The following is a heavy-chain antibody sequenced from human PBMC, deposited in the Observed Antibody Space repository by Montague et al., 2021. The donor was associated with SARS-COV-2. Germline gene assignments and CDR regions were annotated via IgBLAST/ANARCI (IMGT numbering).Heavy chain of an antibody. V-gene: IGHV4-61*02. Sequence: TLSLTCTVSGGSISSGSYYWNWIRQPAGKGLEWIRRIYTSGSNNYNPSLRSRVTISVDTSKNPFALTLISVTAADTAVYYCARESLHLSGYDNDYFDYWGQGTLVTVSS. J-gene: IGHJ4*02. CDR2: IYTSGSN. CDR1: GGSISSGSYY. D-gene: IGHD3-9*01. CDR3: ARESLHLSGYDNDYFDY.